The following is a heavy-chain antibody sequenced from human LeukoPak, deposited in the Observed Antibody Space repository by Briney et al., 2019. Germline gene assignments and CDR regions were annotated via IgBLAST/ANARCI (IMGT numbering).Heavy chain of an antibody. CDR3: AKDSDILAGYYNPFDY. CDR1: GFTFSCYG. Sequence: GGSLRLSCAASGFTFSCYGMHWVRQAPGKGLEWVAFIRYDGSNKYYADSVKGRFTISRDNSKNTLYLQMNSLRAEDTAVYYCAKDSDILAGYYNPFDYWGQGTLVTVSS. V-gene: IGHV3-30*02. D-gene: IGHD3-9*01. J-gene: IGHJ4*02. CDR2: IRYDGSNK.